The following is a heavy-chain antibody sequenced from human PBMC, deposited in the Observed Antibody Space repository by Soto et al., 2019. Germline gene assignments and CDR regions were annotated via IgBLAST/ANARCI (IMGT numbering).Heavy chain of an antibody. CDR1: GYSFTSYW. CDR2: IYPGDSDT. V-gene: IGHV5-51*01. D-gene: IGHD2-21*01. J-gene: IGHJ2*01. CDR3: ARRGGYCGCACRPGWFDL. Sequence: EVQLVQSGAEVKKPGESLKISCKGSGYSFTSYWIGWVRQMPGKGLEWMGIIYPGDSDTRYSPSFQGQVTISADKSITTADLQRRRLKASDTAMYYCARRGGYCGCACRPGWFDLCGRGTLVTVSS.